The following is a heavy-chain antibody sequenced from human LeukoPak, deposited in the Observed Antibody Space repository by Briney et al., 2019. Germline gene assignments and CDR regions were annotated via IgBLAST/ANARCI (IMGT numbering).Heavy chain of an antibody. Sequence: SETLPLTCTVSGGSISSYYWSWIRQPPGKGLEWIGYIYYSGSTNYNPSLKSRVTISVDTSKNQFSLKLSSVTAADTAVYYCARGREMATISDYWGQGTLVTVSS. D-gene: IGHD5-24*01. CDR2: IYYSGST. J-gene: IGHJ4*02. CDR3: ARGREMATISDY. CDR1: GGSISSYY. V-gene: IGHV4-59*01.